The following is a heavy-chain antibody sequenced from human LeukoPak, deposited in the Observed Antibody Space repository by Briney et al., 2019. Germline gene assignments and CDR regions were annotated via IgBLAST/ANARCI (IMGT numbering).Heavy chain of an antibody. V-gene: IGHV1-18*01. D-gene: IGHD1-1*01. Sequence: VASVKVSCKASGYAFTNYGVGWLRPAPGQGLQWLGWISTFNGNTNYAQIVQDRVTMTTDTSTNTAYLELRSLRSDDTAVYYCARRHLIGNGYFDHWGQGTLVTVSS. CDR1: GYAFTNYG. CDR3: ARRHLIGNGYFDH. CDR2: ISTFNGNT. J-gene: IGHJ4*02.